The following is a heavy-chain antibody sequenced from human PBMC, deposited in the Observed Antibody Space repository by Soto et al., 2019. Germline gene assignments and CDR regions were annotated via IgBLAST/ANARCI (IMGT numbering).Heavy chain of an antibody. CDR1: GYTFTRSG. CDR2: ISSYNGDT. J-gene: IGHJ6*02. CDR3: ARDGVAPYYYYGMDV. V-gene: IGHV1-18*01. Sequence: QVQLVQSGAEVKKPAASVKVSCKASGYTFTRSGISWVRQAPGQGLEWMGWISSYNGDTNYAQTFQGRVTMTTDTSTSTAYMELRSLRSDDTAVYYCARDGVAPYYYYGMDVWGQGTPVTVSS. D-gene: IGHD5-12*01.